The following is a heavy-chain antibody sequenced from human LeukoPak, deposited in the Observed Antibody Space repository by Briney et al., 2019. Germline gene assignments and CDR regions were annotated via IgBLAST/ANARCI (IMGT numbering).Heavy chain of an antibody. CDR3: ARDQDQWLVRFFYY. J-gene: IGHJ4*02. CDR2: ISAYNGNT. V-gene: IGHV1-3*01. Sequence: ASVKVSCKASGYTFTSYAMHWVRQAPGQRLEWMGWISAYNGNTNYAQKFQGRVTMTTDTSTSTAYMELRSLSSDDTAVYYCARDQDQWLVRFFYYWGQGTLVTVSS. CDR1: GYTFTSYA. D-gene: IGHD6-19*01.